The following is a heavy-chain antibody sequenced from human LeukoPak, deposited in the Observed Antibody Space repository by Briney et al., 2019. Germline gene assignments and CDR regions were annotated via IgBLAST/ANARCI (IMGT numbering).Heavy chain of an antibody. CDR2: ISSSDSTI. CDR1: GFTFSAYE. Sequence: GGSLRLSCAASGFTFSAYEMNWVRQAPGKGLEWVSYISSSDSTIYYADSVKGRFTISRDNAKNSLYLQMNSLRAEDTAVYYCAREMDYYDSRPIDYWGQGTLVTVSS. D-gene: IGHD3-22*01. V-gene: IGHV3-48*03. CDR3: AREMDYYDSRPIDY. J-gene: IGHJ4*01.